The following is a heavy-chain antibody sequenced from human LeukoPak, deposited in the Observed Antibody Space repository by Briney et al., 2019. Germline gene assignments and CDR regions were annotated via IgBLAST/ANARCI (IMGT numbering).Heavy chain of an antibody. CDR3: ASPSRDDFWSGYCTIYSH. J-gene: IGHJ4*02. CDR2: IIPIFGTA. V-gene: IGHV1-69*13. CDR1: GGTFSSYA. D-gene: IGHD3-3*01. Sequence: SVKVSCKASGGTFSSYAISWVRQAPGQGLEWMGGIIPIFGTANYAQKFQGRVTITADESTSTAYMELSSLRSEDTAVYYCASPSRDDFWSGYCTIYSHWGQGTLVTVSS.